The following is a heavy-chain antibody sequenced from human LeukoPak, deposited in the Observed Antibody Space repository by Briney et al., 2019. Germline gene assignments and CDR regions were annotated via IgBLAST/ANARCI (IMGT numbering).Heavy chain of an antibody. Sequence: GGSLRLSCAASGFTVSSNYMSWVRQAPGKGLEWVANIRYDGSEKFYVDSVKGRFTISRDNAKNSLYLQMNSLRAEDTAVYYCARSPIRQRFFDYWGQGTLVSVSS. CDR2: IRYDGSEK. D-gene: IGHD5-12*01. V-gene: IGHV3-7*04. CDR1: GFTVSSNY. CDR3: ARSPIRQRFFDY. J-gene: IGHJ4*02.